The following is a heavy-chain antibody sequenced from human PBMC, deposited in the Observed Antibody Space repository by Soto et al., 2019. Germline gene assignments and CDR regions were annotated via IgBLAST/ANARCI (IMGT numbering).Heavy chain of an antibody. CDR3: ARDRAAAASGWFDP. V-gene: IGHV4-59*01. CDR2: IYYSGST. CDR1: GGSITSYD. D-gene: IGHD6-13*01. J-gene: IGHJ5*02. Sequence: PSETLSLTCTVSGGSITSYDWSWIRQPPGKGLEWIGYIYYSGSTNYNPSLKSRVTISVDTSKNQFSLKLSSVTAADTAVYYCARDRAAAASGWFDPWGQGTLVTVS.